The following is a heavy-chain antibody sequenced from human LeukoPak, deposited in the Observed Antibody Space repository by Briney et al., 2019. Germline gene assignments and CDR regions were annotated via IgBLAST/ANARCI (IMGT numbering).Heavy chain of an antibody. V-gene: IGHV1-2*02. CDR2: INPNSGGT. CDR3: ATIADIVVVPAAKPDAFDI. Sequence: GASVKVSCKASGYTFTAYSMHWVRQAPGQGLEWMGWINPNSGGTNYAQKFQGRVTMTRDTSISTAYMELSRLRSDDTAVYYCATIADIVVVPAAKPDAFDIWGQGTMVTVSS. CDR1: GYTFTAYS. J-gene: IGHJ3*02. D-gene: IGHD2-2*01.